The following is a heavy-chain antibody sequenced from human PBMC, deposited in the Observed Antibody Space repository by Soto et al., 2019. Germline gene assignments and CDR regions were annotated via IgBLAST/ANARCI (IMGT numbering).Heavy chain of an antibody. V-gene: IGHV1-2*02. Sequence: GASVKVSCKTSGYTFSGYYIHWVRQAPGQGLERLGWISPNSGGTNYAQRFQGRVTMTRDTSSSTVYMEMSRLTSDDTAVYYCTRARYCSGGTCFGNFFDPWGQGTLVTVSS. CDR2: ISPNSGGT. D-gene: IGHD2-15*01. CDR3: TRARYCSGGTCFGNFFDP. CDR1: GYTFSGYY. J-gene: IGHJ5*02.